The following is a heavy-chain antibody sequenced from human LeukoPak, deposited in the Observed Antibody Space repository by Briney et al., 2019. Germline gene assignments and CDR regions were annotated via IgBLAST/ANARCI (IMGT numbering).Heavy chain of an antibody. Sequence: GGSLRLSSAASGFTFSSFGMHWVRQAPGKGLEWVAVIWYDGSKKYYADSVRGRFTISRDNTKNSLYLQMNSLRDEDTAVYYCARAQPGFGEFPLYYWGQGTLVTVSS. J-gene: IGHJ4*02. V-gene: IGHV3-33*01. CDR3: ARAQPGFGEFPLYY. CDR2: IWYDGSKK. CDR1: GFTFSSFG. D-gene: IGHD3-10*01.